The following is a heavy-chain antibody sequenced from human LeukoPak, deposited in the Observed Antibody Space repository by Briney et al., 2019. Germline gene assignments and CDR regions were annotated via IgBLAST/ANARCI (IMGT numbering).Heavy chain of an antibody. CDR3: AKDFYDFWSGYYFLPSTEYYYYMDV. CDR1: GGTFSSYA. CDR2: IIPILGIA. D-gene: IGHD3-3*01. Sequence: ASVKVSCKASGGTFSSYAISWVRQAPGQGLEWMGRIIPILGIANYAQKFQGRVTITADKSTSTAYMELSSLRSEDTAVYYYAKDFYDFWSGYYFLPSTEYYYYMDVWGKGTTVTVSS. J-gene: IGHJ6*03. V-gene: IGHV1-69*04.